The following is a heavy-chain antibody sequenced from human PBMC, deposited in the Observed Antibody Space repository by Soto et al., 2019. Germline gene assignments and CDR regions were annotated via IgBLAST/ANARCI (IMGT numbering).Heavy chain of an antibody. J-gene: IGHJ2*01. CDR3: AREPAMAKYVIYWYFEL. CDR2: ISYDGSNK. D-gene: IGHD5-12*01. Sequence: QVQLVESGGGVVQPGRSLRLSCAASGFTFSSYAMHWVRQAPGKGLEWVAVISYDGSNKYYADSVKGRFTISRDNSTNTLYLKVTSLRAEDTAVYYCAREPAMAKYVIYWYFELWCRGTLVTVSS. V-gene: IGHV3-30-3*01. CDR1: GFTFSSYA.